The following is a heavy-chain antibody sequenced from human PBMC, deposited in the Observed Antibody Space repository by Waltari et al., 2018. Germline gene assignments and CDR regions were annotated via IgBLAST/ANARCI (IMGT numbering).Heavy chain of an antibody. CDR2: IYSGGSST. V-gene: IGHV3-23*03. CDR1: GLTSSTSV. D-gene: IGHD6-19*01. Sequence: EVQLLESGGGLVQPGKCLRLSCEVFGLTSSTSVMSWVRQAPGKGLEWVSVIYSGGSSTYYADSVKGRFTVSRDDSKSTVFLQMNSLRTDDTAVYYCARVGQWLGRDYFDYWGQGTLVTVSS. J-gene: IGHJ4*02. CDR3: ARVGQWLGRDYFDY.